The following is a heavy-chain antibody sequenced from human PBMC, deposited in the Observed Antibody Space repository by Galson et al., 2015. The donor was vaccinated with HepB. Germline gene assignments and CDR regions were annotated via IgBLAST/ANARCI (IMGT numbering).Heavy chain of an antibody. CDR1: GFTFRSYA. V-gene: IGHV3-30-3*01. D-gene: IGHD6-19*01. CDR2: ISYDGSNK. J-gene: IGHJ4*02. Sequence: SLRLSCAASGFTFRSYAMHWARQAPGKGLEWMAVISYDGSNKYYADSVKGRFTISRDNSKNKLYLQMNSLRAEDTAVFYCARGQSGIWPYQWKLEYWGQGTLVTVSS. CDR3: ARGQSGIWPYQWKLEY.